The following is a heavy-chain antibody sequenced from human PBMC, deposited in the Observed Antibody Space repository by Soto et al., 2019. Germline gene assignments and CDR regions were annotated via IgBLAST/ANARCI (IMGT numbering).Heavy chain of an antibody. CDR2: TYFRSKWYN. V-gene: IGHV6-1*01. Sequence: PAQPLSLTCAISADSVSSNTASWNWIRQSPSRGLEWLGRTYFRSKWYNDYAVSVKSRIIINPDTSNNQFSLQLNSVTPEDTAVYFCAKGDNLGPKTGYAFDPWGQG. CDR1: ADSVSSNTAS. CDR3: AKGDNLGPKTGYAFDP. D-gene: IGHD5-12*01. J-gene: IGHJ5*02.